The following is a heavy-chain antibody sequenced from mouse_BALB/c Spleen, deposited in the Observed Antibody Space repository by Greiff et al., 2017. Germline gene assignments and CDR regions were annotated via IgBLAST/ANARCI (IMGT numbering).Heavy chain of an antibody. CDR2: ISSGGSYT. Sequence: EVMLVESGGDLVKPGGSLKLSCAASGFTFSSYGMSWVRQTPDKRLEWVATISSGGSYTYYPDSVKGRFTISRDNAKNTLYLQMSSLKSEDTAMYYCARDGYDEGMDYWGQGTSVTVSS. V-gene: IGHV5-6*01. CDR1: GFTFSSYG. D-gene: IGHD2-2*01. J-gene: IGHJ4*01. CDR3: ARDGYDEGMDY.